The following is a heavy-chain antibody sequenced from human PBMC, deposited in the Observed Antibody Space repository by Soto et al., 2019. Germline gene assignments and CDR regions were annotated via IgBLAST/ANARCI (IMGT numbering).Heavy chain of an antibody. V-gene: IGHV3-15*01. J-gene: IGHJ4*02. D-gene: IGHD3-10*01. CDR3: TTDGSGSYYPTETN. Sequence: GGSLRLSCAASGFTFSNAWMSWVRQAPGKGLEWVGRIKSKTDGGTTDYAAPVKGRFTISRDDSKNTLYLQMNSLKTEDTAVYYCTTDGSGSYYPTETNWGQGTLVTVSS. CDR1: GFTFSNAW. CDR2: IKSKTDGGTT.